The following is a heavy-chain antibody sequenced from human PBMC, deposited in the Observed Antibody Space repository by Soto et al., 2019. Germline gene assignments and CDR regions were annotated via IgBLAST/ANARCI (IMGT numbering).Heavy chain of an antibody. J-gene: IGHJ4*02. CDR1: GYTFTGYY. CDR3: ARDDRYSSGWYDY. Sequence: ASVKVSCKASGYTFTGYYMHWVRQAPGQGLEWMGWINPNSGGTNYAQKFQGRVTMTRDTSISTAYMELSRLRSDDTAVYYCARDDRYSSGWYDYWGQGTLVTVS. V-gene: IGHV1-2*02. D-gene: IGHD6-19*01. CDR2: INPNSGGT.